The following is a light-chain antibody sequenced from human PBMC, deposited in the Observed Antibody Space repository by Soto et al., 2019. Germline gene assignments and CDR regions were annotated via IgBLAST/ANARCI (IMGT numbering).Light chain of an antibody. Sequence: QSVLTQPPSVSAAPGQRVTISCSGRSSNIGSNYVSWYQHLPGAAPQLLIYDNNKRPSGIPDRFSGSQSGTSATLGITGLQTGDEADYYCGTWDSSLSAVFGGGTKLTVL. V-gene: IGLV1-51*01. CDR2: DNN. CDR3: GTWDSSLSAV. J-gene: IGLJ2*01. CDR1: SSNIGSNY.